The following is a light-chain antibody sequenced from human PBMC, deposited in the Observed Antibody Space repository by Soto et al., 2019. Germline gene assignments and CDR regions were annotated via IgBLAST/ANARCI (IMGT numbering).Light chain of an antibody. J-gene: IGKJ1*01. CDR1: HRVSGGF. Sequence: RATFYYAASHRVSGGFLAWYQQKPGLAPRLILYDTSFAATGIPDSISGSWARTDFTLTISRQDHEDVAYYCRQQDSSSPSFGQGTKVDIK. CDR3: QQDSSSPS. CDR2: DTS. V-gene: IGKV3D-20*01.